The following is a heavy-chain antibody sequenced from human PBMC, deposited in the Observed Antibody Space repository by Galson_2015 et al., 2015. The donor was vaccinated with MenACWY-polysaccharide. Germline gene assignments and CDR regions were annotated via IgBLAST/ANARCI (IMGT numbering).Heavy chain of an antibody. CDR2: IHNTGNT. CDR3: ASLTIA. V-gene: IGHV3-53*01. Sequence: SLRLSCAVSGFTVSSNYMTWVRQAPGKGLEWVSVIHNTGNTYYADSVNGRFTISRDNSKNTLYLQMNSLRAEDTAVYYCASLTIAWGQGTLVTVSS. CDR1: GFTVSSNY. J-gene: IGHJ4*02. D-gene: IGHD3-10*01.